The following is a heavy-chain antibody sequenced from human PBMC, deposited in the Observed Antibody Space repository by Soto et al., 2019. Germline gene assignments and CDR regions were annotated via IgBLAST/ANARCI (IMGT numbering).Heavy chain of an antibody. CDR2: INPNSGGT. Sequence: VKGSCKAFGYTFTGYYMHRVRQAPGQGLEWMGWINPNSGGTNYAQKFQGTVTMTRDTSISIAYMELSRLRSDDTAVYYCARDIPGVIWFGELGVYYYYGMDVWGQGTTVTVSS. J-gene: IGHJ6*01. V-gene: IGHV1-2*02. CDR1: GYTFTGYY. CDR3: ARDIPGVIWFGELGVYYYYGMDV. D-gene: IGHD3-10*01.